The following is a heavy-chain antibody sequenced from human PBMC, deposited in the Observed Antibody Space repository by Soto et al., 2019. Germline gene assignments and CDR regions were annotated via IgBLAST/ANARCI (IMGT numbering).Heavy chain of an antibody. J-gene: IGHJ6*02. CDR1: GGTFSSYS. CDR2: IIPMFGTA. Sequence: QVQLVQSGAEVKKPGSSVKVSCQASGGTFSSYSINWVRQAPGQGLEWMGGIIPMFGTANYAQKFQGRVTITADESTSTAYMERSSLRSEDTAVYYCARGVGSASRHGPYYYGMDVWGQGTTVTVSS. CDR3: ARGVGSASRHGPYYYGMDV. V-gene: IGHV1-69*01. D-gene: IGHD2-2*01.